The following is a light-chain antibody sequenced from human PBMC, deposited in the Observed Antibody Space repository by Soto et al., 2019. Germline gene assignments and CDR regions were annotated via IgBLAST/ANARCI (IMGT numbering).Light chain of an antibody. CDR2: AAS. Sequence: DIPMAQSPSPLIATAAGRVTVTFRASQSISSYLNWYQQKPGKAPKLLIYAASSLQSGVPSRFSGSGSGTDFTLTISSLQPEDFATYYCQQSYSTPRTFGQGTKVDIK. CDR3: QQSYSTPRT. CDR1: QSISSY. J-gene: IGKJ1*01. V-gene: IGKV1-39*01.